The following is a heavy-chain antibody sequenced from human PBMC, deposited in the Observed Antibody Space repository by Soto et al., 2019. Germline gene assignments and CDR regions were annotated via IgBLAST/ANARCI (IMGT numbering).Heavy chain of an antibody. CDR3: ARDPDYGDYVFDY. J-gene: IGHJ4*02. D-gene: IGHD4-17*01. CDR2: IIPILGIA. Sequence: QVQLVQSGAEVKKPGSSVKVSCKASGGTFSSYTISWVRQAPGQGLEWMGRIIPILGIANYAQQFQGRVKITADKSTSTAYMELSSLRSEATAVYYCARDPDYGDYVFDYWGQGTLVTVSS. CDR1: GGTFSSYT. V-gene: IGHV1-69*08.